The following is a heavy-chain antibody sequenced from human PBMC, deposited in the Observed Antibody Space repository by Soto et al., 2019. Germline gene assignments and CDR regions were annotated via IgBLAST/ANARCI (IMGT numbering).Heavy chain of an antibody. CDR1: GFTFINYA. CDR2: ISGNGANT. D-gene: IGHD3-10*01. J-gene: IGHJ4*02. V-gene: IGHV3-23*01. CDR3: GKSYCSSRDFFDY. Sequence: GGSLRLSCAASGFTFINYAMTWVRQAPGEGLEWVSTISGNGANTHYADSVKGRFSISRDNSKNTLYIQMNSLRADDTAVYYCGKSYCSSRDFFDYWGQGALVTVSS.